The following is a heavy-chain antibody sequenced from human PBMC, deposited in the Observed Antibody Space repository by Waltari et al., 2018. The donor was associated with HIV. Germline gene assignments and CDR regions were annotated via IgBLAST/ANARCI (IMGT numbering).Heavy chain of an antibody. CDR1: GGTFSSYA. V-gene: IGHV1-69*01. CDR2: IIPIFGTA. D-gene: IGHD3-10*01. J-gene: IGHJ6*02. Sequence: QVQLVQSGAEVKKPGSSVKVSCKASGGTFSSYAISWVRQATGPGLEWMGWIIPIFGTANYAQKFQGRVTITADESTSTAYMELSSLRSEDTAVYYCARGYGSGSYPYYYYYGMDVWGQGTTVTVSS. CDR3: ARGYGSGSYPYYYYYGMDV.